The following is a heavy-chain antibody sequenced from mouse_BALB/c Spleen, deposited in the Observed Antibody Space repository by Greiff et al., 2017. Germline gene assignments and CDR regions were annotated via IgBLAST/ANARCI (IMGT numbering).Heavy chain of an antibody. J-gene: IGHJ4*01. CDR1: GFTFSDYG. CDR2: ISNLAYSI. D-gene: IGHD2-3*01. V-gene: IGHV5-15*02. CDR3: ARALYERAMDY. Sequence: EVKLMESGGGLVQPGGSRKLSCAASGFTFSDYGMAWVRQAPGKGLEWVAFISNLAYSIYYADTVTGRFTISRENAKNTLYLEMSSLRSEDTAMYYCARALYERAMDYWGQGTSVTVSS.